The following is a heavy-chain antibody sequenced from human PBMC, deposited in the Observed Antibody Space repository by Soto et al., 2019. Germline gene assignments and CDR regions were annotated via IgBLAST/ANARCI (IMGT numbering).Heavy chain of an antibody. Sequence: GASVKVSCKASGYTFTSYYMHCVRQAPGQGLEWMGIINPSGGSTSYAQKFQGRVTMTRDTSTSTVYMELSSLRSEDTAVYYCAREGITKKEYYYYGMDVWGQGTTVTVSS. D-gene: IGHD3-3*01. J-gene: IGHJ6*02. CDR3: AREGITKKEYYYYGMDV. V-gene: IGHV1-46*01. CDR2: INPSGGST. CDR1: GYTFTSYY.